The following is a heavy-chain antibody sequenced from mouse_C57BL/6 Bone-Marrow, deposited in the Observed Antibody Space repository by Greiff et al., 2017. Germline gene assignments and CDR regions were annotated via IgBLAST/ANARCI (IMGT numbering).Heavy chain of an antibody. Sequence: EVQRVESGEGLVKPGGSLKLSCAASGFTFSSYAMSWVRQTPEKRLEWVAYISSGGDYIYYADTVKGRFTISRDNARNTLYLQMSSLKSEDTAMYYCTRDLNDYGGVDYWGQGTTLTVSS. D-gene: IGHD2-4*01. CDR1: GFTFSSYA. CDR2: ISSGGDYI. V-gene: IGHV5-9-1*02. CDR3: TRDLNDYGGVDY. J-gene: IGHJ2*01.